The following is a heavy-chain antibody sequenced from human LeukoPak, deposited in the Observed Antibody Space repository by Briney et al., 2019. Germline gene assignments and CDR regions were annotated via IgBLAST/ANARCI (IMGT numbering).Heavy chain of an antibody. J-gene: IGHJ4*02. CDR2: IYTSGST. Sequence: SQTLSLTCTVSGGSISSGSYYWSWIRQPAGKGLEWIGRIYTSGSTNYNPSLKSRVTISVDTSKNQFSLKLSTVTAADTAVYYCASALNNWNDGERVDSWGQGTLVTVSS. CDR1: GGSISSGSYY. D-gene: IGHD1-1*01. CDR3: ASALNNWNDGERVDS. V-gene: IGHV4-61*02.